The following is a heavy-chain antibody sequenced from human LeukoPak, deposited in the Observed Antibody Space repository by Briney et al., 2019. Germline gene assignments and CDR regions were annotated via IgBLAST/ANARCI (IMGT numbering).Heavy chain of an antibody. CDR3: ARDRGDRYYYDSSGYPDY. Sequence: PGGSLRLSCAASGFTFSSYAMNWVRQAPGKGLEWVSSISSSSYIYYADSVKGRFTISRDNAKNSLYLQMNSLRAENTAVYYCARDRGDRYYYDSSGYPDYWGQGTLVTVSS. J-gene: IGHJ4*02. D-gene: IGHD3-22*01. CDR2: ISSSSYI. V-gene: IGHV3-21*01. CDR1: GFTFSSYA.